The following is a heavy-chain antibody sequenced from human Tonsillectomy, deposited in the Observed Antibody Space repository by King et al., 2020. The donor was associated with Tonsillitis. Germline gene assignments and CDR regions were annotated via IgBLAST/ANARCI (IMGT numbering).Heavy chain of an antibody. CDR1: GFTFSNYW. CDR3: ARDDGSSPSAFDY. Sequence: VQLVESRGDLVQPEGSLRLSCAASGFTFSNYWMSWVRQAPGKGLEWVADIKGDGSRKYYVDSVKGRFTISRDNAKNSLYLQMNSLRAEDTALYYCARDDGSSPSAFDYWGQGTLVTVSS. J-gene: IGHJ4*02. V-gene: IGHV3-7*03. CDR2: IKGDGSRK. D-gene: IGHD6-13*01.